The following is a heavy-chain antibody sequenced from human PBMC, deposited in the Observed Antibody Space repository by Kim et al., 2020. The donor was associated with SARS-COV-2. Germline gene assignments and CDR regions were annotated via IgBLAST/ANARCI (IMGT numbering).Heavy chain of an antibody. CDR3: TESLAN. J-gene: IGHJ4*02. Sequence: TDGGTTDYAAPVKGRFTISRDDSRNTLYLQINSLKTEDTAVYYCTESLANWGQGTLVTVSS. CDR2: TDGGTT. V-gene: IGHV3-15*01.